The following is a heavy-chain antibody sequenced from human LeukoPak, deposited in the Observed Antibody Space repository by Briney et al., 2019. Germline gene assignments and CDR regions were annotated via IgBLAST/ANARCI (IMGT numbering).Heavy chain of an antibody. V-gene: IGHV4-34*01. CDR2: INHSGST. Sequence: GSLRLSCAASGFTFSSYAMSWIRQPPGKGLEWIGEINHSGSTNYNPSLKSRVTISVDTSKNQFSLKLSSVTAADTAVYYCARGFGYSSGWHNFDYWGQGTLVTVSS. J-gene: IGHJ4*02. CDR1: GFTFSSYA. D-gene: IGHD6-19*01. CDR3: ARGFGYSSGWHNFDY.